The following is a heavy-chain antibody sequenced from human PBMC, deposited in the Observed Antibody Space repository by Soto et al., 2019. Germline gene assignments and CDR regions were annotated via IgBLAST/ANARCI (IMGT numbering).Heavy chain of an antibody. CDR2: ISGSDGKT. V-gene: IGHV3-23*01. CDR3: AKWSYLDY. CDR1: GFSFASFA. J-gene: IGHJ4*02. D-gene: IGHD3-3*01. Sequence: PGGSLRLSCTTSGFSFASFAMTWVCQAPGKGLEWVATISGSDGKTYYADSVKGRFSISRDTSRNTLYLQMNSLRADDTAIYYCAKWSYLDYWGQGTRVTVSS.